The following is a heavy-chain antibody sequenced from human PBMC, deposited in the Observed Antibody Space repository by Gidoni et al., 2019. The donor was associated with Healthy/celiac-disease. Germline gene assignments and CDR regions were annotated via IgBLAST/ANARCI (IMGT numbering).Heavy chain of an antibody. J-gene: IGHJ3*02. CDR2: ISYDGSNK. CDR3: ARDAGGYCGGDCYSGPAFDI. Sequence: QVQLVESGGGVVQPGRSLRLSCAASGFTFSSYAMPWVRQAPGKGLEWVAVISYDGSNKYYADSVKGRFTISRDNSKNTLYLQMNSLRAEDTAVYYCARDAGGYCGGDCYSGPAFDIWGQGTMVTVSS. CDR1: GFTFSSYA. V-gene: IGHV3-30-3*01. D-gene: IGHD2-21*02.